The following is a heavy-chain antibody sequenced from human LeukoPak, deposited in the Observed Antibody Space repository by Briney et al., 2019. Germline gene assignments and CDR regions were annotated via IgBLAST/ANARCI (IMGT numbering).Heavy chain of an antibody. V-gene: IGHV1-46*01. CDR2: INPSGGST. D-gene: IGHD4-23*01. CDR3: AEGGDTVESWFDP. J-gene: IGHJ5*02. CDR1: GYTFTSQY. Sequence: ASVKVSCKASGYTFTSQYMHWVRQAPGQGLEWMGIINPSGGSTSYSQKFQGRVTMTRDTSTSKVYMELSRLRSEDTAVYYCAEGGDTVESWFDPWGQGTLVTVSS.